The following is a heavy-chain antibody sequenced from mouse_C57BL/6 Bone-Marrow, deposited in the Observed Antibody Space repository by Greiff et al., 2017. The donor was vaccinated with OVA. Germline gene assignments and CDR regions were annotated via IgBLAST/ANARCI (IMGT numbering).Heavy chain of an antibody. D-gene: IGHD2-3*01. CDR3: SRGGGLLLLDY. Sequence: VKLQESGPELVKPGASVKISCKASGYTFTDYYINWVKQRPGQGLEWIGWIFPGSGSTYYNEKFKGKATLTVDKSSSTAYMLRSSLTSEDSAVYFSSRGGGLLLLDYWGQGTLVTVSA. J-gene: IGHJ3*01. V-gene: IGHV1-75*01. CDR1: GYTFTDYY. CDR2: IFPGSGST.